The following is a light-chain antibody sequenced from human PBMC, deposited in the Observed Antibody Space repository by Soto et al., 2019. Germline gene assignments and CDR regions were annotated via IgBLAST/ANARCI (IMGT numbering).Light chain of an antibody. CDR1: QSFSSSY. CDR3: QQYDNWPQT. CDR2: GAS. Sequence: EIVLTQSPSTLSWSSGERATLSCGASQSFSSSYLAWYQQKTGQAPRLVIYGASSRETGIPERFSGSGYGTDFNLTISSLQSVDFAAYYCQQYDNWPQTFGQGTKVDIK. J-gene: IGKJ1*01. V-gene: IGKV3D-20*02.